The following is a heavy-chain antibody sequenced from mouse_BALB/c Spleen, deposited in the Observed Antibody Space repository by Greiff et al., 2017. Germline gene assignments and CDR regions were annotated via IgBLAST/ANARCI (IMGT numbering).Heavy chain of an antibody. CDR3: ARYDYDGAWFAY. J-gene: IGHJ3*01. D-gene: IGHD2-4*01. CDR1: GYAFTNYL. Sequence: QVQLKESGAELVRPGTSVKVSCKASGYAFTNYLIEWVKQRPGQGLEWIGVINPGSGGTNYNEKFKGKATLTADKSSSTAYMQLSSLTSDDSAVYFCARYDYDGAWFAYWGQRTLVTVSA. CDR2: INPGSGGT. V-gene: IGHV1-54*01.